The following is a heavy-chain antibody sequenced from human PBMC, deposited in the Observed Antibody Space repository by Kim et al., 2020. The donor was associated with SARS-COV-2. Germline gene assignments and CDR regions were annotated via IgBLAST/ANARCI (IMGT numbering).Heavy chain of an antibody. CDR2: INLDDGST. V-gene: IGHV1-46*01. CDR3: VRRGQFDP. J-gene: IGHJ5*02. CDR1: GYAFSSSY. Sequence: ASVKVSCKASGYAFSSSYMHWVRQAPGQGLEWMGIINLDDGSTIYTEKFQGRVTMTRDTSTTTVHMELSSLRSEDTAVYYCVRRGQFDPWGQGTLVTVSS.